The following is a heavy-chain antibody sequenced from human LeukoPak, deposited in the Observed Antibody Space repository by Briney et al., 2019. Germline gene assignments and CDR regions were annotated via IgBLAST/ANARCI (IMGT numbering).Heavy chain of an antibody. J-gene: IGHJ4*02. CDR2: ISYDGSNK. D-gene: IGHD3-22*01. V-gene: IGHV3-30-3*01. CDR3: ARTGPLTLYYYDSSGYEHYFDY. CDR1: GFTFSSYA. Sequence: GGSLRLSCAASGFTFSSYAMHWVRQAPGKGLEWVAVISYDGSNKYYADSVKGRLTISRDNSKNTLYLQMNSLRAEDTAVYYCARTGPLTLYYYDSSGYEHYFDYWGQGTLVTVSS.